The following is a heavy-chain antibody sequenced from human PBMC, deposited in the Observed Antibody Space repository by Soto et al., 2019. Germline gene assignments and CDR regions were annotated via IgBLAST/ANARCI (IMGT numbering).Heavy chain of an antibody. Sequence: PGGSLRLSCAASGFTFSSYSMNWVRQAPGKGLEWVAVISYDGSNKYYADSVKGRFTISRDNSKNTLYLQMNSLRAEDTAVYYCAKDHSWSGFNMAVWGQGTTVTV. J-gene: IGHJ6*02. CDR3: AKDHSWSGFNMAV. V-gene: IGHV3-30*18. D-gene: IGHD3-3*01. CDR1: GFTFSSYS. CDR2: ISYDGSNK.